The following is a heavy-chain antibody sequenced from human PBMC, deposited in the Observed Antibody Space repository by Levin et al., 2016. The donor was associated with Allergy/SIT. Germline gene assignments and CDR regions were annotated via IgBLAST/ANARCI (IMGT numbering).Heavy chain of an antibody. Sequence: GKSLKISCKGSGYTFTSYWISWVRQMPGKGLEWMGRIDPSDSHTTYGPSFQGHVTISADKSITTAYLQWNSLKASDTAMYYCARATFCSGDGCYSDYFDYWGRGTLVTVSS. CDR3: ARATFCSGDGCYSDYFDY. V-gene: IGHV5-10-1*01. CDR2: IDPSDSHT. D-gene: IGHD2-15*01. J-gene: IGHJ4*02. CDR1: GYTFTSYW.